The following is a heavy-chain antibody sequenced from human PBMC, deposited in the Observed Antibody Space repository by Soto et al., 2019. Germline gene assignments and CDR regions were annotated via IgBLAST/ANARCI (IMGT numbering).Heavy chain of an antibody. CDR3: ANYRDDFWRPYYFDS. CDR1: GLNFDDFA. D-gene: IGHD3-3*01. J-gene: IGHJ4*02. Sequence: DVQLVESGGRLVQPGRSLRLSCVGTGLNFDDFAMNWVRQAPGKGLEWVSGITWNSRVLAYADSVKGRFTISRDNARNYRYMQLDSLLYEDTALYYGANYRDDFWRPYYFDSWGQGTLVTVSS. V-gene: IGHV3-9*01. CDR2: ITWNSRVL.